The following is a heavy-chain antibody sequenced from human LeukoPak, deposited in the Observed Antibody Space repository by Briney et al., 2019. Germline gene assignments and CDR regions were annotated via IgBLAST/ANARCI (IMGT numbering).Heavy chain of an antibody. CDR1: GFTFDDYT. CDR3: ARPHRIAAAGTGGGGTFDP. V-gene: IGHV3-30*04. CDR2: ISYDGSNK. Sequence: GGSLRLSCAASGFTFDDYTMHWVRQAPGKGLEWVAVISYDGSNKYYADSVKGRFTISRDNSKNTLYLQMNSLRAEDTAVYYCARPHRIAAAGTGGGGTFDPWGQGTLVTVSS. D-gene: IGHD6-13*01. J-gene: IGHJ5*02.